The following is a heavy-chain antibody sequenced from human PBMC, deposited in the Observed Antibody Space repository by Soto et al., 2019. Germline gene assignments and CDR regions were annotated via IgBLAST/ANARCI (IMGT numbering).Heavy chain of an antibody. D-gene: IGHD3-10*01. CDR3: GRGGPGAPNWFDP. V-gene: IGHV1-69*06. CDR2: IIPIFGTA. J-gene: IGHJ5*02. Sequence: GASVKVSCKASGGTFSSYAISWVRQAPGQGLEWMGGIIPIFGTANYAQKFQGRVTITADKSTSTAYMELSSLRSEDTGVYYCGRGGPGAPNWFDPWGQGTLVTVYS. CDR1: GGTFSSYA.